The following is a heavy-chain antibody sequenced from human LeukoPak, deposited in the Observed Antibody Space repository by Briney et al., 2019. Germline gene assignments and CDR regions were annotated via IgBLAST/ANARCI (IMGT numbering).Heavy chain of an antibody. CDR2: IYSGGST. D-gene: IGHD2-15*01. CDR3: ARGGERYCSGGSCYDGFDY. J-gene: IGHJ4*02. CDR1: EFTFTTSW. V-gene: IGHV3-53*01. Sequence: GGSLRLSCAASEFTFTTSWMTWVRQAPGKGLEWVSVIYSGGSTYYADSVKGRFTISRDNSKNTLYLQMNSLRAEDTAVYYCARGGERYCSGGSCYDGFDYWGQGTLVTVSS.